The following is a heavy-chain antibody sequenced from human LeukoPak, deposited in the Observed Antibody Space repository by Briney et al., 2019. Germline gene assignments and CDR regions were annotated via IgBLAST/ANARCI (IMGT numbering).Heavy chain of an antibody. D-gene: IGHD3-22*01. Sequence: GESLKISCKGSEYSFPNYWIAWVRQMPGKGLEWMGIIYPGDSDTRYSPSFQGQVTISADKSISTAYLQWSSLKASDTAMYYCARYYYDSSGYYHYFDYWGQGTLVTVSS. CDR2: IYPGDSDT. CDR1: EYSFPNYW. V-gene: IGHV5-51*01. J-gene: IGHJ4*02. CDR3: ARYYYDSSGYYHYFDY.